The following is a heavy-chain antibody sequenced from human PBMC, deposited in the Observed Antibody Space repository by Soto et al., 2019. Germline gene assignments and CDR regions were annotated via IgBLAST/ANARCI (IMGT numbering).Heavy chain of an antibody. J-gene: IGHJ2*01. D-gene: IGHD1-26*01. V-gene: IGHV3-74*01. CDR3: ARGGSLNWYFDL. CDR2: INSDGSST. Sequence: GGSLRHSCAASGGTCISYWMRWVRQAPGKGLVWVSRINSDGSSTSYADSVKGRFTISRDNAKNTLYLQMNSLRVEDTAVYYCARGGSLNWYFDLWGRGTLVTVSS. CDR1: GGTCISYW.